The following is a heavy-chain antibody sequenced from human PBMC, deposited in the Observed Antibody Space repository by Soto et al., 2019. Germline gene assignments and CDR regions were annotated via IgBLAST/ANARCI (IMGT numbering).Heavy chain of an antibody. Sequence: QGQLLQSGEEVKNPGASVRVSCRASGYDFTSYGISWVRQAPGPGMEWVSWISEYTGKRDTPQKFQGSVTMTLDTSKDTAHMELGDLTAADTAVYYCARGRIVASIHDAFEIWGQGTMVAVSS. D-gene: IGHD2-21*01. CDR1: GYDFTSYG. V-gene: IGHV1-18*01. CDR2: ISEYTGKR. CDR3: ARGRIVASIHDAFEI. J-gene: IGHJ3*02.